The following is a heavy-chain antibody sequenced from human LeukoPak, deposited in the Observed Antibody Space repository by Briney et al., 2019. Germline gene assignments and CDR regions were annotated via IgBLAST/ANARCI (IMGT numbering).Heavy chain of an antibody. Sequence: SGTLSLTCTVSGGSISSGDYYWSWIRQPPGKGLEWIGYIYYSGSTYYNPSLKSRVTISVDTSKNQFSPKLSSVTAADTAVYYCARDTPFFSDSSGPVLEAFDIWGQGTMVTVSS. CDR3: ARDTPFFSDSSGPVLEAFDI. V-gene: IGHV4-30-4*08. D-gene: IGHD3-22*01. J-gene: IGHJ3*02. CDR1: GGSISSGDYY. CDR2: IYYSGST.